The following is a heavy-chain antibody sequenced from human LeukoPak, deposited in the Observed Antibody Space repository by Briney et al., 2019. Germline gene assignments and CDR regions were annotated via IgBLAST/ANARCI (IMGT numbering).Heavy chain of an antibody. CDR3: AKRPKNDFWSGYYTY. Sequence: GGSLRLYCAASGFTFSSYAMSWVCQAPGKGLEWVSAISGSGGSTYYADSVKGRFTISRDNSKNTLYLQMNSLRAEDTAVYYCAKRPKNDFWSGYYTYWGQGTLVTVSS. CDR1: GFTFSSYA. CDR2: ISGSGGST. V-gene: IGHV3-23*01. J-gene: IGHJ4*02. D-gene: IGHD3-3*01.